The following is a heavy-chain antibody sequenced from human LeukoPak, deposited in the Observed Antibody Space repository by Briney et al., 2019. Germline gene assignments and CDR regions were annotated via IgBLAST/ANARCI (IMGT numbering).Heavy chain of an antibody. V-gene: IGHV3-53*01. CDR1: GFTVSSNY. CDR3: ARDHTSSGWYFYFDY. D-gene: IGHD6-19*01. CDR2: IYSGGST. J-gene: IGHJ4*02. Sequence: GGSLRLSCAASGFTVSSNYMSWVRQAPGKGLEWVSVIYSGGSTYYADSVKGRFTISRDNSKNTLYLQMNSLRAEDTAVYYCARDHTSSGWYFYFDYWGQGTLVTVSS.